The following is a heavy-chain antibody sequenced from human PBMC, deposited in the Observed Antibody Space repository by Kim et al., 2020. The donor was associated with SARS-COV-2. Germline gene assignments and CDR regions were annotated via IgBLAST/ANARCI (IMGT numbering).Heavy chain of an antibody. Sequence: GSLSLTCTVSGGSISSYYWSWIRQPPGKGLEWIGYIYYSGSTNYNPSLKSRVTISVDTSKNQFSLKLSSVTAADTAVYYCARQLIYCSSTSCYDNYYYGMDVWGQGTTVTVSS. CDR2: IYYSGST. CDR3: ARQLIYCSSTSCYDNYYYGMDV. CDR1: GGSISSYY. V-gene: IGHV4-59*08. D-gene: IGHD2-2*01. J-gene: IGHJ6*02.